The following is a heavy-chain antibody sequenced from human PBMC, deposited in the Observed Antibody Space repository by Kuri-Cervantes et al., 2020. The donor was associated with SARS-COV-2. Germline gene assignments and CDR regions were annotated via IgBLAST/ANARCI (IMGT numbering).Heavy chain of an antibody. V-gene: IGHV3-21*04. CDR1: GFDFSRSA. CDR2: ISSSSSYI. D-gene: IGHD3/OR15-3a*01. J-gene: IGHJ6*02. Sequence: GGSLRLSCAASGFDFSRSAMHWVRQAPGKGLEWVSSISSSSSYIYYADSVKGRFTISRDNAKNSLYLQMNSLRAEDTAVYYCARVDSYRENYYYYGMDVWGQGTTVTVSS. CDR3: ARVDSYRENYYYYGMDV.